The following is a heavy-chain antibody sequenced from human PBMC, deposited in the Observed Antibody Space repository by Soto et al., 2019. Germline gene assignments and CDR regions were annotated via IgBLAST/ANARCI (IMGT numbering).Heavy chain of an antibody. J-gene: IGHJ4*02. CDR2: IKPGTGDT. CDR1: GYSFTSHV. Sequence: ASVKVSCKASGYSFTSHVIHWVRQAPGERLEWMGWIKPGTGDTKYLRKLQGRVTISRDTSANIVYMELSSLRSEDTAVYYCARGYYYDSSGYYLDHWGKGTLVTVSS. CDR3: ARGYYYDSSGYYLDH. V-gene: IGHV1-3*01. D-gene: IGHD3-22*01.